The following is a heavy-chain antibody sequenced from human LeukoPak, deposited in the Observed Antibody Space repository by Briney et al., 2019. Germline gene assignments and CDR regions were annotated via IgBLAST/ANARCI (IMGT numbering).Heavy chain of an antibody. CDR3: ASHMVRGVDDAFDI. D-gene: IGHD3-10*01. Sequence: SETLSLTCTVSGGSISSSSYYWGWIRQPPGKGLEWIGSIYYSGSTYYNPSLKSRVTISVDTSKNQFSLKLSSVTAADTAVYYCASHMVRGVDDAFDIWGQGTMVTVSS. J-gene: IGHJ3*02. CDR2: IYYSGST. CDR1: GGSISSSSYY. V-gene: IGHV4-39*01.